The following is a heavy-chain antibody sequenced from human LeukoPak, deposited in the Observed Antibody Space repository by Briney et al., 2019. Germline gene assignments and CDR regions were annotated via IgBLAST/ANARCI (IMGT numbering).Heavy chain of an antibody. J-gene: IGHJ4*02. D-gene: IGHD2-2*01. CDR2: ISWNSGSI. CDR1: GFTFDDYA. Sequence: GGSLRLSCAASGFTFDDYAMHWVRQAPGKGLEWVSGISWNSGSIGYADSVKGRFTISRGNAKNSLYLQMNSLRPEDMALYYCAKSGCSSTSCYLNYWGQGILVTVSS. CDR3: AKSGCSSTSCYLNY. V-gene: IGHV3-9*03.